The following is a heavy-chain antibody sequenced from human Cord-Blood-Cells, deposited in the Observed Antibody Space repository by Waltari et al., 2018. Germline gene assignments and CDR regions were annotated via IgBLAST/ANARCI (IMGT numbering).Heavy chain of an antibody. V-gene: IGHV4-31*03. CDR1: GGSIRTGGYY. CDR3: ARSGGGQGFY. Sequence: QVQLQESGPGLVKPSQTLSLPCTVSGGSIRTGGYYWSWIRQHPGKGLEWIGYIYYSGSTYYNPSLKSRVTISVDTSKNQFSLKLSSVTAADTAVYYCARSGGGQGFYWGQGTLVTVSS. J-gene: IGHJ4*02. CDR2: IYYSGST. D-gene: IGHD2-15*01.